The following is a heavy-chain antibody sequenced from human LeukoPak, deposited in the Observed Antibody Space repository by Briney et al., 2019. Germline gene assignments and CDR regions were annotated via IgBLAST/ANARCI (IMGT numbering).Heavy chain of an antibody. J-gene: IGHJ4*02. Sequence: GASVKVSCKASGYTFTSYGISWVRQAPGQGLEWMGWISAYNGNTNYAQKLQGRVTMTTDTSTSTAYMELRSLRSDDTAVYYCARDPYYYDSSGYYRTQGAFDYWGQGTLVTVSS. CDR2: ISAYNGNT. CDR1: GYTFTSYG. V-gene: IGHV1-18*01. CDR3: ARDPYYYDSSGYYRTQGAFDY. D-gene: IGHD3-22*01.